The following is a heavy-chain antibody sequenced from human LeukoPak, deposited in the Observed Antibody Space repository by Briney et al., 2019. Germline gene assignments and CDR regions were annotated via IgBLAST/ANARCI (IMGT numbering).Heavy chain of an antibody. Sequence: KTSETLSLTCTVSGGSISSSSYYWGWIRQPPGKGLEWIGSIYYSGSTYYNPSLKSRVTISVDTSKNQFSLKLSSVTAADTAVYYCARGSSYGYYYYYYYMDVWGKGTTVTVSS. D-gene: IGHD5-18*01. V-gene: IGHV4-39*01. J-gene: IGHJ6*03. CDR3: ARGSSYGYYYYYYYMDV. CDR2: IYYSGST. CDR1: GGSISSSSYY.